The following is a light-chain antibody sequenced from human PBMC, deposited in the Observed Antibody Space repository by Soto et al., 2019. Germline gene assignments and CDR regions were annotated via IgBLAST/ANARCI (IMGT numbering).Light chain of an antibody. CDR3: QHRYNWLIA. V-gene: IGKV3-11*01. Sequence: EIVMTQSPATLSVSPGERATLSCRASQSVSSYLGWYQQKPGQAPRLLIYDVSDRATGIPARFSGSGSGTDFTLTISSLEPEDFAVYYCQHRYNWLIAFGQGTRLEI. J-gene: IGKJ5*01. CDR1: QSVSSY. CDR2: DVS.